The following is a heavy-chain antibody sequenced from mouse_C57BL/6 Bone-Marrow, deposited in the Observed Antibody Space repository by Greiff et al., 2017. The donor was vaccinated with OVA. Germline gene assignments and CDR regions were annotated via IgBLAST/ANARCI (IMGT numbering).Heavy chain of an antibody. J-gene: IGHJ1*03. CDR3: ARHGKGGYYGSSYWYFDV. CDR2: FYPGSGSI. CDR1: GYTFTEYT. Sequence: VQLQQSGAELVKPGASVKLSCKASGYTFTEYTIHWVKQRSGQGLEWIGWFYPGSGSIKYNEKFKDKATLTADKSSSTVYMELSRLTSEDSAVYFCARHGKGGYYGSSYWYFDVWGTGTTVTVSS. D-gene: IGHD1-1*01. V-gene: IGHV1-62-2*01.